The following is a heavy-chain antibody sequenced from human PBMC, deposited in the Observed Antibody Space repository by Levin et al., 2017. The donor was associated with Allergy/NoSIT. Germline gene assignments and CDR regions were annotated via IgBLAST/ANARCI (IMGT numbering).Heavy chain of an antibody. D-gene: IGHD1-7*01. V-gene: IGHV1-2*02. CDR1: GYTFTGYY. J-gene: IGHJ6*02. CDR3: ARDFVTGTSPNYYYYYGMDV. CDR2: INPNSGGT. Sequence: ASVKVSCKASGYTFTGYYMHWVRQAPGQGLEWMGWINPNSGGTNYAQKFQGRVTMTRDTSISTAYMELSRLRSDDTAVYYCARDFVTGTSPNYYYYYGMDVWGQGTTVTVSS.